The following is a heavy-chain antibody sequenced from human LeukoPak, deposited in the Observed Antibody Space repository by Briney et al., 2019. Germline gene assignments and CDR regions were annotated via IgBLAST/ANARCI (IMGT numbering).Heavy chain of an antibody. CDR1: GYTFTSCD. D-gene: IGHD4-23*01. V-gene: IGHV1-8*01. CDR3: ARVNIGNSMDFDY. CDR2: MNPNSGNT. Sequence: GASVKVSCKASGYTFTSCDINWVRQATGQGLEWMGWMNPNSGNTGYAQKFQGRVTMTRNTSISTAYMDLSSLRSEDTAVYYCARVNIGNSMDFDYWGQGTLVTVSS. J-gene: IGHJ4*02.